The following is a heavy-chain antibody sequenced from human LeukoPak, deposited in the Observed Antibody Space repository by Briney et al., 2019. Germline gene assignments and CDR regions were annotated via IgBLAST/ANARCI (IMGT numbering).Heavy chain of an antibody. V-gene: IGHV3-73*01. J-gene: IGHJ4*02. CDR3: ARTDSLDY. CDR2: IRSKVNSYAT. CDR1: GYTFSGSS. Sequence: PGGSLRLSCAASGYTFSGSSLHWVRQASGKGLEWVGRIRSKVNSYATAYAASVKGRFIISRDDSKNTAFLQMNSLKTDDTAVYYCARTDSLDYWGQGTLVTVSS. D-gene: IGHD5-18*01.